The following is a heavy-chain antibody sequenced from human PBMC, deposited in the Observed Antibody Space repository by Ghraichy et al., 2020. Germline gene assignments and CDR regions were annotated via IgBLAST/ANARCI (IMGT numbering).Heavy chain of an antibody. J-gene: IGHJ3*01. CDR1: GGSISSYY. CDR3: ATGSASKTVDAFDV. Sequence: SETLSLTCSVSGGSISSYYWSWFRQPPGKGLEWVGYIFYSGSTSSDPSLRSRVTMSVDMSKNQFSLELRYVTAADTAVYYCATGSASKTVDAFDVWGQGTMVTVSS. D-gene: IGHD6-19*01. CDR2: IFYSGST. V-gene: IGHV4-59*01.